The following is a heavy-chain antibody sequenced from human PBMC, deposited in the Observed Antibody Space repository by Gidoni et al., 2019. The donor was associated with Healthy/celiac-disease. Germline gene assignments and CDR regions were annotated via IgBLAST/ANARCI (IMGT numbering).Heavy chain of an antibody. J-gene: IGHJ4*02. CDR2: ISGSGGST. CDR3: AKTRIAGYYDSSGYYGWYFDY. CDR1: GLPFRSYA. Sequence: EVQLLESAGGLVQPGGSLRLSCAASGLPFRSYALSWGRQAPGEGLEGVSAISGSGGSTYYADSVKGRFTISRDNSKNALYLQMNSLRAEDTAVYYCAKTRIAGYYDSSGYYGWYFDYWGQGTLVTVSS. D-gene: IGHD3-22*01. V-gene: IGHV3-23*01.